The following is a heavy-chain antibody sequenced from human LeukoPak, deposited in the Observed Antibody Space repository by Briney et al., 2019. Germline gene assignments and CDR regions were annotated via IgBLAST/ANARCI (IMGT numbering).Heavy chain of an antibody. J-gene: IGHJ4*02. CDR3: ARDRRGYYDSSGYFDY. V-gene: IGHV4-59*01. CDR2: IDYSGST. Sequence: PEGSLRLSCAASGFTFSNAWMSWIRQPPGKGLEWIAYIDYSGSTKYNPSLKSRVTITLDTSKNQFSLKLCSVTAADTAVYYCARDRRGYYDSSGYFDYWGQGTLVTVSS. D-gene: IGHD3-22*01. CDR1: GFTFSNAW.